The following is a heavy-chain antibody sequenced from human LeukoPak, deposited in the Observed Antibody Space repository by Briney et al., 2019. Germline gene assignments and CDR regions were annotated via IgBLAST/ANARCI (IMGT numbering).Heavy chain of an antibody. CDR2: IHWNGDTT. Sequence: PWWSLILSCTASAFTFDDYGMNSVRQAPWKRLELSSGIHWNGDTTNYAASVEGRFTISRDNAENSLYLQMNSLRAEDTVLFHAANGIRYYYYYYMDVWGKGTTVTVSS. CDR1: AFTFDDYG. CDR3: ANGIRYYYYYYMDV. J-gene: IGHJ6*03. D-gene: IGHD3-9*01. V-gene: IGHV3-20*01.